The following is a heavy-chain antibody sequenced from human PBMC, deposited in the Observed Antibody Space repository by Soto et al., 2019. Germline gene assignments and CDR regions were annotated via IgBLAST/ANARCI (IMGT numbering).Heavy chain of an antibody. Sequence: ASVTVCCKDSGYTITDLSMHWVRQEPGKGLEWMGGFDPEDGETIYAQKFQGRVTMTEDTSTDTAYMELSSLRSEDTAVYYCATSHSGLWFGVYGMDVWGQGTTVTVSS. D-gene: IGHD3-10*01. CDR1: GYTITDLS. CDR2: FDPEDGET. V-gene: IGHV1-24*01. J-gene: IGHJ6*02. CDR3: ATSHSGLWFGVYGMDV.